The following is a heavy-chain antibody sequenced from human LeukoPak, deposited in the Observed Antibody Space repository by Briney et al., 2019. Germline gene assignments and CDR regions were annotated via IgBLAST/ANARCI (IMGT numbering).Heavy chain of an antibody. Sequence: PSETLSLTCTVSGGSISSSSYYWGWIRQPPGKGLEWIGSIYYSGSTYYNPSLKSRVTISVDTSKNQFSLKLSSVTAADTAVYYCASGGAGYSYGSLVDYWGQGTLVTVSS. J-gene: IGHJ4*02. V-gene: IGHV4-39*07. CDR2: IYYSGST. D-gene: IGHD5-18*01. CDR1: GGSISSSSYY. CDR3: ASGGAGYSYGSLVDY.